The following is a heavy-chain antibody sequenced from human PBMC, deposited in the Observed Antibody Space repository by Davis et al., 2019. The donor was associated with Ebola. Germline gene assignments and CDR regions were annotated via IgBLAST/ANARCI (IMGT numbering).Heavy chain of an antibody. CDR3: ARDIADTAMVALYYYYGMDV. Sequence: GGSLRLSCAASGYTFTGYYMHWVRQAPGQGLEWMGRINPNSGGTNYAQKFQGRVTMTRDTSISTAYMELSRLRSDDTAVYYCARDIADTAMVALYYYYGMDVWGQGTTVTVSS. D-gene: IGHD5-18*01. V-gene: IGHV1-2*06. J-gene: IGHJ6*02. CDR2: INPNSGGT. CDR1: GYTFTGYY.